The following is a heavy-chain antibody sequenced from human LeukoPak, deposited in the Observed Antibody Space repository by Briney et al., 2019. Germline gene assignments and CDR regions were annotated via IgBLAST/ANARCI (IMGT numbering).Heavy chain of an antibody. CDR1: GGTFSSYA. J-gene: IGHJ5*02. Sequence: ASVKVSCKAPGGTFSSYAISWVRQAPGQGLEWMGRIIPIFGTANYAQKFQGRVTITTDESTRTAYMELSSLRSEDTAVYYCARDLPYYDSSGYNHRRWFDPWGQGTLVTVSS. CDR3: ARDLPYYDSSGYNHRRWFDP. CDR2: IIPIFGTA. D-gene: IGHD3-22*01. V-gene: IGHV1-69*05.